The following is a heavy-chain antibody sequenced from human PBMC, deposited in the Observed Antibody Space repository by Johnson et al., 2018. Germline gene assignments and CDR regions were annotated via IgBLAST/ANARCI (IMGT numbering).Heavy chain of an antibody. V-gene: IGHV4-34*01. Sequence: QVQLQQWGARLLKPSETLSLTCAVYGGSFSGHYWTWIRQPPGKGLEWIGEIDHSGITKYNPSLKSRVIISVDTPKNQFSLKLSSLTAADTAVYYCARGRYYYDSSGYPHYYFYALDVWGQWTTVTVSS. CDR2: IDHSGIT. D-gene: IGHD3-22*01. CDR3: ARGRYYYDSSGYPHYYFYALDV. CDR1: GGSFSGHY. J-gene: IGHJ6*02.